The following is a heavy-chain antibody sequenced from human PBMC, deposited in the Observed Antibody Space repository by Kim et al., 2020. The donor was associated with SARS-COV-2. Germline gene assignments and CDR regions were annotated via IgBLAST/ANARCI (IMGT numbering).Heavy chain of an antibody. CDR2: IYYSGST. CDR3: AAGAYNWNDFFYYYGMDV. Sequence: SETLSLTCTVSGGSISSYYWSWIRQPPGKGLEWIGYIYYSGSTNYNPSLKSRVTISVDTSKNQFSLKLSSVTAADTAVYYCAAGAYNWNDFFYYYGMDVWGQGTTVTVSS. J-gene: IGHJ6*02. CDR1: GGSISSYY. V-gene: IGHV4-59*01. D-gene: IGHD1-20*01.